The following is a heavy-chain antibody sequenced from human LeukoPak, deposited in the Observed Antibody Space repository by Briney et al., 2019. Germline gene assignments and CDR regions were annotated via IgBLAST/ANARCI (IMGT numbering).Heavy chain of an antibody. V-gene: IGHV4-34*01. CDR2: INHSGST. D-gene: IGHD3-9*01. Sequence: PSETLSLTCAVYGGSFSGYYWSWIRQPPGKGLEWIGEINHSGSTNYNPSLKSRVTISVDTSKNQFSLKLSSVTAADTAVYYCASSTTYYDILTGYYTINYFDYWGQGTLVTVSS. CDR3: ASSTTYYDILTGYYTINYFDY. J-gene: IGHJ4*02. CDR1: GGSFSGYY.